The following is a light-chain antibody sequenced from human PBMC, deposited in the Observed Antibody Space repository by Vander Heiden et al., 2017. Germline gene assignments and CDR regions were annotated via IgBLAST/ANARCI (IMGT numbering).Light chain of an antibody. Sequence: DIQMTQSPSPLSASVGDRATITCRASQSISSYLNWYQQKPGKAPKLLIYAASSLQSGVPSRFSGSGSGTDFTLTISSLQPEDFATYYCQQSYSTPWTFGQGTKVEIK. CDR1: QSISSY. CDR2: AAS. V-gene: IGKV1-39*01. CDR3: QQSYSTPWT. J-gene: IGKJ1*01.